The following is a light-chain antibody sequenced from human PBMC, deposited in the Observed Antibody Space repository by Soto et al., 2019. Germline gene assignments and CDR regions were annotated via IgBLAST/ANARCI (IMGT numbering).Light chain of an antibody. V-gene: IGKV3-20*01. CDR1: QSVSSSY. CDR3: QQYGSSRT. CDR2: GAS. J-gene: IGKJ1*01. Sequence: EIVLTQSPGTLSLSPGERATLSCRTSQSVSSSYLAWYQQKPGQAPRLLIYGASSRATGIPDRFSGSASGTDFTLTISRLEPEDFAVYYCQQYGSSRTFGQGTKVEI.